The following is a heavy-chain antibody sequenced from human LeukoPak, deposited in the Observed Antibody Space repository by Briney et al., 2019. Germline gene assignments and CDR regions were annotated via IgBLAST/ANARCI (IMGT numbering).Heavy chain of an antibody. J-gene: IGHJ4*02. CDR3: ERELTGFDY. D-gene: IGHD7-27*01. V-gene: IGHV6-1*01. CDR1: VDSVSSNSAS. CDR2: TYYRSKWYN. Sequence: SQTLSLTCAISVDSVSSNSASWNWIRQSPSRGLEWLGRTYYRSKWYNENAISVKSPITINADTSKNQFSLQLNSVPPEDTAVYYCERELTGFDYWGQGTLVTVFS.